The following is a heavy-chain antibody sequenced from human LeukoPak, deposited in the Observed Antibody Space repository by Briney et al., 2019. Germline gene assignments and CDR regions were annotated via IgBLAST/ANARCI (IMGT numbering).Heavy chain of an antibody. J-gene: IGHJ4*02. V-gene: IGHV3-48*01. CDR3: AKAGVGYFDY. CDR1: GFTFSSYS. CDR2: ISSSSSTI. Sequence: GGSLRLSCAASGFTFSSYSMNWVRQAPGKGLEWVSYISSSSSTIYYADSVKGRFTISRDNAKNSLYLQMNSLRAEDTAVYYCAKAGVGYFDYWGQGTLVTVSS. D-gene: IGHD3-3*01.